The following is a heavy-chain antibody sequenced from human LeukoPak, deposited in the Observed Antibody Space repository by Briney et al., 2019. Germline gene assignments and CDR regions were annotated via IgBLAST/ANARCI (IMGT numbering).Heavy chain of an antibody. CDR3: VRSRYSSGWDDY. Sequence: GGSLRLYCAASGFTFSDYYMDCVRQSPGKGLEWVGRIRNKDNSDTTEYAASVKGRFTISRDDSKNSLYLQMNSLKTEDTAVYYCVRSRYSSGWDDYWGQGTLVTVSS. CDR2: IRNKDNSDTT. CDR1: GFTFSDYY. J-gene: IGHJ4*02. D-gene: IGHD6-19*01. V-gene: IGHV3-72*01.